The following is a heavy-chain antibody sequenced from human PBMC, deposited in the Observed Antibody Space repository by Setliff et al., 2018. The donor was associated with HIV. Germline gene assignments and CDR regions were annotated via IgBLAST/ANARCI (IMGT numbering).Heavy chain of an antibody. CDR2: ISGYNGNT. CDR1: GYTFTNYG. CDR3: ARGDYFGSQSPRGFYFDY. J-gene: IGHJ4*02. V-gene: IGHV1-18*01. Sequence: GASVKVSCKASGYTFTNYGISWVRQAPGQGLEWMGWISGYNGNTNYAQKFQGRVTMTTDTSTRTAYMELRSLRSDDTAVYYCARGDYFGSQSPRGFYFDYWGQGTLVTVSS. D-gene: IGHD3-10*01.